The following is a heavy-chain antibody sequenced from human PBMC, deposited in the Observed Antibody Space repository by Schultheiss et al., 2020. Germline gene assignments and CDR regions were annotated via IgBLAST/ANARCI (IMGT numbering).Heavy chain of an antibody. D-gene: IGHD3-9*01. CDR1: GFTFSSYA. V-gene: IGHV3-30*07. Sequence: GGSLRLSCAASGFTFSSYAMHWVRQAPGKGLEWVAVISYDGSNKYYADSVKGRFTISRDNAKNSLYLQMNSLRAEDTAVYYCARDYMSRRYFDWSPMYNWFDPWGQGTLVTVSS. CDR2: ISYDGSNK. CDR3: ARDYMSRRYFDWSPMYNWFDP. J-gene: IGHJ5*02.